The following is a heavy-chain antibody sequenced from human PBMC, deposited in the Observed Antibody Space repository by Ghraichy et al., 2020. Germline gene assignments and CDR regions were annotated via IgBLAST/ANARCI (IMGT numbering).Heavy chain of an antibody. D-gene: IGHD3-22*01. Sequence: GGSLRLSCAASGFTFSSYVMSWVRQAPGKGLEWVSAISGSGGSTYYADSVKGRFTISRDNSKNTLYLQMNSLRAEDTAVYYCASGGGVVVVITLDYWGQGTLVTVSS. CDR1: GFTFSSYV. CDR3: ASGGGVVVVITLDY. V-gene: IGHV3-23*01. CDR2: ISGSGGST. J-gene: IGHJ4*02.